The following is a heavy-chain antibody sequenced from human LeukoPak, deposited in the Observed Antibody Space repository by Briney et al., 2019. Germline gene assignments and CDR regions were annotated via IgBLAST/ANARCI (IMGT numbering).Heavy chain of an antibody. CDR2: INPNSGGT. D-gene: IGHD2-21*01. Sequence: ASVKVSCKASGYTFTGYYMHWVRQAPGQGLEWMGWINPNSGGTNYAQKFQGRVTMTRDTSATTVYMELSSLRSEDTAVYYCAREDSGGYFDYGGQGALVTVSS. V-gene: IGHV1-2*02. CDR3: AREDSGGYFDY. CDR1: GYTFTGYY. J-gene: IGHJ4*02.